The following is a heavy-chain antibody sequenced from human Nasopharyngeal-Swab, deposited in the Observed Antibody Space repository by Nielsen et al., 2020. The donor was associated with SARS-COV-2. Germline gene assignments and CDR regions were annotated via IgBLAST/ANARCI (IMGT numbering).Heavy chain of an antibody. CDR1: GGSFSGYY. J-gene: IGHJ5*02. D-gene: IGHD3-10*01. CDR3: ARDPRMVQGVILYNWFDP. V-gene: IGHV4-34*01. CDR2: INHSGST. Sequence: SETLSLTCTVYGGSFSGYYWSWIRQPPGKGLEWIGEINHSGSTNYNPSLKSRVTISVDTSKNQFSLKLSSVTAADTAVYYCARDPRMVQGVILYNWFDPWGQGTLVTVSS.